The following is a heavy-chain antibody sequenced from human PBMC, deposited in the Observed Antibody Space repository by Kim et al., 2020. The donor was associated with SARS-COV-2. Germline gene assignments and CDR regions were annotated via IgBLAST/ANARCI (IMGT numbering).Heavy chain of an antibody. CDR2: ISHSGST. Sequence: SETLSLTCAVSGGSISSSNMWCLVRQPPGKVLWWIWTISHSGSTNYNASLKSRVTISVDKSKNQFSLKLSSVTAADTAVYYCARGLTGATDYYYGMDVWGQGTTVTVSS. V-gene: IGHV4-4*02. CDR3: ARGLTGATDYYYGMDV. J-gene: IGHJ6*02. D-gene: IGHD5-12*01. CDR1: GGSISSSNM.